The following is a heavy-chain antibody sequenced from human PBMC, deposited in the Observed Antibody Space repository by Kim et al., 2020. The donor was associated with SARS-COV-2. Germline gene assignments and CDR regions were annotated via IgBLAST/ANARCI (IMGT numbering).Heavy chain of an antibody. Sequence: ASVKVSCKASGYTFTSYAMNWVRQAPGQGLEWMGWINTNTGNPTYAQSFTGRFVFSVDTSVSTAYLQISSLKAEDTAVYYCARDPTKTTIFVMVIKHSYYGVVGDK. J-gene: IGHJ6*03. D-gene: IGHD3-3*01. CDR2: INTNTGNP. CDR1: GYTFTSYA. CDR3: ARDPTKTTIFVMVIKHSYYGVV. V-gene: IGHV7-4-1*02.